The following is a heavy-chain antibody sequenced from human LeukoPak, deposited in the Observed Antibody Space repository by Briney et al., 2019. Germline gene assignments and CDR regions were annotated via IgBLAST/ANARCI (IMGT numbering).Heavy chain of an antibody. Sequence: ASVTVSFQASGYTFTSYGLSWVRQAPGQGLEWRGWISPCNGDTKYVQNLQGRVTMATDTSTSTAYMELRSLRSDATAVYYCARLPTGYRSDWYFNAFDHWGQGTLVAVSS. CDR3: ARLPTGYRSDWYFNAFDH. J-gene: IGHJ4*02. CDR1: GYTFTSYG. CDR2: ISPCNGDT. D-gene: IGHD6-19*01. V-gene: IGHV1-18*01.